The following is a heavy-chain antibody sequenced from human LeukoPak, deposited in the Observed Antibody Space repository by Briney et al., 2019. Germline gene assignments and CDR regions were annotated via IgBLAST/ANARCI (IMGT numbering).Heavy chain of an antibody. J-gene: IGHJ4*02. CDR2: ISAYNGNT. CDR1: GYTFTSYG. CDR3: ARDIRIAVAGIEYFDY. V-gene: IGHV1-18*04. Sequence: ASVKVSCRASGYTFTSYGISWVRQAPGRGLEWMGWISAYNGNTNYAQKLQGRVTVTTDTSTSTAYMELRSLRSDDTAVYYCARDIRIAVAGIEYFDYWGQGTLVTVSS. D-gene: IGHD6-19*01.